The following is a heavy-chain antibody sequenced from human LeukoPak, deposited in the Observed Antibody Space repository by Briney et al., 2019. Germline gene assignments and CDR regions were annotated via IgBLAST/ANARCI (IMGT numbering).Heavy chain of an antibody. CDR1: GFTFDDYA. Sequence: GRSLRLSCAASGFTFDDYAMHWVRQAPGKGLEWVSGISWNSGSIGYADSVKGRFTISRDNAKNSLYLQMNSLRAEDMALYYCAKSQDPIATITRFDYWGQGTLVTVSS. J-gene: IGHJ4*02. D-gene: IGHD5-24*01. V-gene: IGHV3-9*03. CDR3: AKSQDPIATITRFDY. CDR2: ISWNSGSI.